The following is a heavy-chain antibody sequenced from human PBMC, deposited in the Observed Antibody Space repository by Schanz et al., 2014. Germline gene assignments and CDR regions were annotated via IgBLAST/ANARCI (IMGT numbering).Heavy chain of an antibody. CDR1: GYTFTDYY. Sequence: QVQLVQSGAEVKKSGASVKVSCKSSGYTFTDYYVHWVRQAPGQGLEWMGWINPNGGGTNYAQTFQGRVTMTRDTSITTAYMELSRLRSDDTGIYYCARTTAPIDCSRPSCYRGWHYYQYGMDVWGQGTTVTVSS. J-gene: IGHJ6*02. CDR2: INPNGGGT. D-gene: IGHD2-2*02. V-gene: IGHV1-2*02. CDR3: ARTTAPIDCSRPSCYRGWHYYQYGMDV.